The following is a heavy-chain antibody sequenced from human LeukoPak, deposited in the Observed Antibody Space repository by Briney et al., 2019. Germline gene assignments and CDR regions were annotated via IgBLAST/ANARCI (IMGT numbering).Heavy chain of an antibody. CDR2: INHSGTT. J-gene: IGHJ4*02. Sequence: SETLSLTCAVYGGSFSDYYWTWIRQPPGKGLEWIGQINHSGTTNNNPSLMSRVTLSVDTSKNQFSLKLRSVTAADTAVYYCARSRVTYYDVWSVPLYFDQWGQGNLVTASS. V-gene: IGHV4-34*01. CDR1: GGSFSDYY. D-gene: IGHD3-3*01. CDR3: ARSRVTYYDVWSVPLYFDQ.